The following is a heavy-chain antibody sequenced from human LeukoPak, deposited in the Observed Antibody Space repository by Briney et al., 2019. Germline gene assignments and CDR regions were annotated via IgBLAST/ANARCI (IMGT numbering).Heavy chain of an antibody. CDR3: ATAFKGYDSSGYYVGVDMSAFDI. Sequence: ASVKVSCKVSGYTLTESSMHWVRQAPGKGLEWMGGFDPEDGETIYAQKFQGRVTMTEDTSTDTAYMELSSLRSEDTAVYYCATAFKGYDSSGYYVGVDMSAFDIWGQGTMVTVSS. CDR2: FDPEDGET. J-gene: IGHJ3*02. V-gene: IGHV1-24*01. CDR1: GYTLTESS. D-gene: IGHD3-22*01.